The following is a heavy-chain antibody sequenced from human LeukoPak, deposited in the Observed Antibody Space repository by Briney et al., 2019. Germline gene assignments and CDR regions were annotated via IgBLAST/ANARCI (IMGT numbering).Heavy chain of an antibody. D-gene: IGHD3-10*01. Sequence: GGSLRLSCAASGFTFSSYGMHWVRQAPGKGLEWVAFIRYDGSNKYYADSVKGRFTISRDNSKNTLYLQMNSLRAEDMALYYCAKDMGSEIGDWFDPWGQGTLVTVSS. J-gene: IGHJ5*02. CDR3: AKDMGSEIGDWFDP. CDR2: IRYDGSNK. V-gene: IGHV3-30*02. CDR1: GFTFSSYG.